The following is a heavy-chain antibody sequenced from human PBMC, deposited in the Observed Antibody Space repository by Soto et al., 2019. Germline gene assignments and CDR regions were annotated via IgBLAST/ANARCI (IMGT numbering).Heavy chain of an antibody. D-gene: IGHD3-22*01. CDR3: ARRRGYYDSSGYYPYYYGMDV. Sequence: EVQLVQSGAEVKKPGESLRISCKGSGYSFTSYWISWVRQMPGKGLEWMGRIDPSDSYTNYSPSFQGHVTISADKSISTAYLQWSSLKASDTAMYYCARRRGYYDSSGYYPYYYGMDVWGQGTTVTVSS. V-gene: IGHV5-10-1*03. CDR1: GYSFTSYW. CDR2: IDPSDSYT. J-gene: IGHJ6*02.